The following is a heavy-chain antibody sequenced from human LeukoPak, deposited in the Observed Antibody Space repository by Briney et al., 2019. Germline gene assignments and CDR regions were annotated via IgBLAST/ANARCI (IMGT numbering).Heavy chain of an antibody. V-gene: IGHV4-59*01. CDR1: GGSISSYY. D-gene: IGHD6-6*01. CDR3: ASSGGAARHNWFDP. Sequence: SETLSLTCTVSGGSISSYYWSWIRQPPGKGLEWIGYIYYSGSTNYNPSLKSRVTISVDTSKNQFSLKLSSVTAADTAVYYCASSGGAARHNWFDPWGQGTLVTVSS. J-gene: IGHJ5*02. CDR2: IYYSGST.